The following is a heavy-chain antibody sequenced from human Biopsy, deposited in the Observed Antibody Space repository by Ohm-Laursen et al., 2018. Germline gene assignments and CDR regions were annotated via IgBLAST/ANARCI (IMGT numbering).Heavy chain of an antibody. CDR1: GVTLSGYA. V-gene: IGHV3-21*06. J-gene: IGHJ4*02. Sequence: SLRLSCTASGVTLSGYAMNWVRQAPGKGLEWVSSITGGGNYINYADSVRGRFTISRDNSKNSVYLVMSSLRAEDTAVYFCATAAYATPYFDLWGRGTVVTVSS. CDR2: ITGGGNYI. D-gene: IGHD1-26*01. CDR3: ATAAYATPYFDL.